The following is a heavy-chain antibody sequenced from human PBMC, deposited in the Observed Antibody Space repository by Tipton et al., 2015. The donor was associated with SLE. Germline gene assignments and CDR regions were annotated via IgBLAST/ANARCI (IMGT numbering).Heavy chain of an antibody. CDR1: GFTFSGSA. CDR3: AKANRGTTPHYFNY. D-gene: IGHD1-7*01. CDR2: LNGSGSGGTT. V-gene: IGHV3-23*01. J-gene: IGHJ4*02. Sequence: SLRLSCAASGFTFSGSAMNWVRQAPGKGLEWVSTLNGSGSGGTTYYADSVKGRFTISRGSSKNTLYLQMNSLRAEDTAVYYCAKANRGTTPHYFNYWGQGTLVTVSS.